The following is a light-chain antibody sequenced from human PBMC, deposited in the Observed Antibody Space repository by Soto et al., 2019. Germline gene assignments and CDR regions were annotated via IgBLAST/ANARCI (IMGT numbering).Light chain of an antibody. V-gene: IGKV4-1*01. CDR2: WAS. CDR3: QQYYSSPTWT. Sequence: DIVMTQSTDSLAVSLGGRATINCKSSQSILYSSNNKNYLAWYQQKPGQPPKLLIYWASTRESGVPDRFSGSGSETDFTLTISSLQAEDVAIYYCQQYYSSPTWTFGQGTKVEIK. J-gene: IGKJ1*01. CDR1: QSILYSSNNKNY.